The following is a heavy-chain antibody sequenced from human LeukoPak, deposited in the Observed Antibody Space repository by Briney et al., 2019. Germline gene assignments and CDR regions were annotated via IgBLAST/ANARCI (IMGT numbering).Heavy chain of an antibody. J-gene: IGHJ4*02. V-gene: IGHV3-30*18. CDR2: ITYDGYYK. Sequence: PGRSLRLSCAASGFSFSTYGMHWVRQAPGKGLEWVAVITYDGYYKYYANSVKGRFTISSDNSKNTLYLQMNRLRAEDTAVYYCAKDRSAGVRASPMDYWGQGTLVTVSP. CDR1: GFSFSTYG. CDR3: AKDRSAGVRASPMDY. D-gene: IGHD3-10*01.